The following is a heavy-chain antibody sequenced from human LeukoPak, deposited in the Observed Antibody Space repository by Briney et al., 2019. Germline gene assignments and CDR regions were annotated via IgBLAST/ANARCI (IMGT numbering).Heavy chain of an antibody. J-gene: IGHJ3*02. D-gene: IGHD6-19*01. CDR1: GFTVSTNY. V-gene: IGHV3-53*01. CDR2: IYRSGST. Sequence: GGSLRLSCAASGFTVSTNYVSWVRQAPGKGLEWVSVIYRSGSTYYADSVKGRFTISRDNSKNTLYLQMNRLRAEDTAVYYCARDSASSSGWHDAFDIWGQWTMVTVSS. CDR3: ARDSASSSGWHDAFDI.